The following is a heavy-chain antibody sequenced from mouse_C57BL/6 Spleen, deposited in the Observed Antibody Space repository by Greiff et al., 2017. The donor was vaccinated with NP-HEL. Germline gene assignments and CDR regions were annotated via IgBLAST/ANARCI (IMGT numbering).Heavy chain of an antibody. Sequence: EVQLQESGGGLVKPGGSLKLSCAASGFTFSDYGMHWVRQAPEKGLEWVAYISSGSSTIYYADTVKGRFTISRDNAKNTLFLQMTSLRSEDTAMYYCARGTTVVAGHYFDYWGQGTTLTVSS. CDR2: ISSGSSTI. V-gene: IGHV5-17*01. CDR1: GFTFSDYG. D-gene: IGHD1-1*01. CDR3: ARGTTVVAGHYFDY. J-gene: IGHJ2*01.